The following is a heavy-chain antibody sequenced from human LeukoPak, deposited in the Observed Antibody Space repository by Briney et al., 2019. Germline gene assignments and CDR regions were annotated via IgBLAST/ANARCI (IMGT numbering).Heavy chain of an antibody. CDR1: GYTFTDYY. CDR3: AKDLMRGRWFGES. Sequence: ASVKVSCKASGYTFTDYYIHWVRQAPGQGLEWMAWMNPNSGGTSYAQKFQGRVTMTRDTSISTAYMELSRLRFDDTAVYYCAKDLMRGRWFGESWGQGTLVTVSS. J-gene: IGHJ5*02. D-gene: IGHD3-10*01. V-gene: IGHV1-2*02. CDR2: MNPNSGGT.